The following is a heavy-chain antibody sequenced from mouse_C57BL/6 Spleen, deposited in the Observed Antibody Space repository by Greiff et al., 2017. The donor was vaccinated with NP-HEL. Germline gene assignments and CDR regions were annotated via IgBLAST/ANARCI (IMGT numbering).Heavy chain of an antibody. CDR1: GYSFTGYY. Sequence: VQLQQSGPELVKPGASVKISCKASGYSFTGYYMNWVKQSPEKSLEWIGEINPSTGGTTYNQKFKAKATLTADKSSSTAYMELRSLTSEDSAVYFCARSYDYDGYYAMDYWGQGTSVTVSS. D-gene: IGHD2-4*01. V-gene: IGHV1-42*01. J-gene: IGHJ4*01. CDR3: ARSYDYDGYYAMDY. CDR2: INPSTGGT.